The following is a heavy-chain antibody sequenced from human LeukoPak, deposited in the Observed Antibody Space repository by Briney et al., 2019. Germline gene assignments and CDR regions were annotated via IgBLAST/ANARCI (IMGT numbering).Heavy chain of an antibody. CDR1: GFTFSSYW. Sequence: PGGSLRLSCAASGFTFSSYWMSWVRQAPGKGLEWVANIKQDGSEKYYVDSVKGRFTISRDNAKNSLYLQMNSLRAEDTAVYYCASGLGGSGSSLNYYYYYMDVWGKGTTVTVSS. J-gene: IGHJ6*03. CDR2: IKQDGSEK. V-gene: IGHV3-7*01. D-gene: IGHD3-10*01. CDR3: ASGLGGSGSSLNYYYYYMDV.